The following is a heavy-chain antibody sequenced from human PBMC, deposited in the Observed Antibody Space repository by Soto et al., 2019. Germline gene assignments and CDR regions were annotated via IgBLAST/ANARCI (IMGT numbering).Heavy chain of an antibody. V-gene: IGHV1-18*01. D-gene: IGHD5-12*01. CDR2: ISAYNGNT. J-gene: IGHJ4*02. Sequence: ASVKVSCKASGYIFTSYGISWVRQAPGQGLEWMGWISAYNGNTKYAQNLQGRVTLTTDTSTYTAYMELRSLQSDDTAVYYCAKENPTRDGYNVALGYWGQGTLVTVSS. CDR1: GYIFTSYG. CDR3: AKENPTRDGYNVALGY.